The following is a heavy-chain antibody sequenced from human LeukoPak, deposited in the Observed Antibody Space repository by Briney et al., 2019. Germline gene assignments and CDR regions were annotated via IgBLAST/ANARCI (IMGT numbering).Heavy chain of an antibody. CDR2: ISGSGKNT. CDR3: AKDKSDYFDY. J-gene: IGHJ4*02. Sequence: QPGGSLRLSCAASGFTFSSSAMSWVRQAPGKGLEWVSGISGSGKNTYYADSVKGRFTISRDNSKTLYLQMNSLRAEDTAVYYCAKDKSDYFDYWGQGTLVSVSS. CDR1: GFTFSSSA. V-gene: IGHV3-23*01.